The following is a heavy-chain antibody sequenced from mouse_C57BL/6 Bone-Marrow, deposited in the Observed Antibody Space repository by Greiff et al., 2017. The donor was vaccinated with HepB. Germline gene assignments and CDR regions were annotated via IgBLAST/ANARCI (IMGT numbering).Heavy chain of an antibody. CDR2: ISSGGSYT. V-gene: IGHV5-6*02. CDR3: ARRGLLRYGWYFDV. CDR1: GFTFRSYG. J-gene: IGHJ1*03. Sequence: EVKLVESGGDLVKPGGSLKLSCAASGFTFRSYGMSWVRQTPDKRLEWVATISSGGSYTYYPDSVKGRFTISRDNAKNTLYLQMSSLKSEDTAMYFCARRGLLRYGWYFDVWGTGTTVTVSS. D-gene: IGHD1-1*01.